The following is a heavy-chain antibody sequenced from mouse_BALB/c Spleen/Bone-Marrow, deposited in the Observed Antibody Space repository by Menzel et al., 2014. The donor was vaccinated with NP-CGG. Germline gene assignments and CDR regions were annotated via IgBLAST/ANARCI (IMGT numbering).Heavy chain of an antibody. D-gene: IGHD2-4*01. CDR2: ILPGSGTT. CDR3: ARLITTGGFAS. CDR1: GYTFNLYW. Sequence: VQLQQSGAELMKPGASVKISCKATGYTFNLYWIEWVKQRPGHGLEWIGEILPGSGTTNYNEGFRGKGTFTADTSSSTAYMQLSSLTSEDSAVYYCARLITTGGFASWGQGTLVTVSA. V-gene: IGHV1-9*01. J-gene: IGHJ3*01.